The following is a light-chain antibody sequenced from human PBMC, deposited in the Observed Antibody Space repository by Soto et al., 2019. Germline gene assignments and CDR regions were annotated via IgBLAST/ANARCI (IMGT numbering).Light chain of an antibody. CDR1: QSVSIL. V-gene: IGKV3-15*01. CDR3: QQYNNSPPT. J-gene: IGKJ1*01. Sequence: EIVMTQSPATLSVSPGERSTLSCMALQSVSILLAWYQQKPGQAPRLLIHGATTRATGIPARFSGSGSGTEFTLTISSLQSEDFALYYCQQYNNSPPTFGQGTKVDIK. CDR2: GAT.